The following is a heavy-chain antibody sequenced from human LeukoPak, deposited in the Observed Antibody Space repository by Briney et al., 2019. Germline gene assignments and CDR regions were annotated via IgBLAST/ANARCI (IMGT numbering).Heavy chain of an antibody. CDR3: ASLKGLFDYFDY. J-gene: IGHJ4*02. Sequence: GGSLRLSWVASGFIVCNNYMRWVRQAPGKGLEWVSVLYNAGSTYYADSVKGRFTISRDNSKDTLYLQMYSLRAEDTAVYYCASLKGLFDYFDYWGQGILVTVYS. CDR1: GFIVCNNY. D-gene: IGHD3-22*01. CDR2: LYNAGST. V-gene: IGHV3-53*01.